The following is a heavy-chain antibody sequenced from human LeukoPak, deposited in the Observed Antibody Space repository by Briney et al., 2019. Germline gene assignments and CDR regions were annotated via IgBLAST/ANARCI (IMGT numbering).Heavy chain of an antibody. CDR3: ARQVLLAFDY. CDR2: VFYTGTT. Sequence: SETLSLTCSVSGDSISSTSYYWDWIRQPPGKGLEWIGTVFYTGTTYYSPSLKSRVTISVDTSKNQLSLKLSSVTAADTAVYYCARQVLLAFDYWGQGALVTVSS. V-gene: IGHV4-39*01. D-gene: IGHD3-10*01. J-gene: IGHJ4*02. CDR1: GDSISSTSYY.